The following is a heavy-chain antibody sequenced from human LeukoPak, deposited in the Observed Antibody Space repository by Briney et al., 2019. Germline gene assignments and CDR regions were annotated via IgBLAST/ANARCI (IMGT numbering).Heavy chain of an antibody. CDR2: IYSGGST. V-gene: IGHV3-53*01. J-gene: IGHJ2*01. CDR3: ARESTSWYFDL. CDR1: GFTFSTQA. D-gene: IGHD2-2*01. Sequence: PGGSLRLSCIVSGFTFSTQAMSWVRQAPGKGLEWVSVIYSGGSTYYADSVKGRFTISRDNSKNTLYLQMNSLRAEDTAVYYCARESTSWYFDLWGRGTLVTVSS.